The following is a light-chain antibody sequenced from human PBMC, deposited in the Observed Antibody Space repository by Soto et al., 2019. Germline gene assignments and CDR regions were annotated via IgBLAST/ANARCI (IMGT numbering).Light chain of an antibody. CDR3: QQYATSPFT. CDR1: QSVGSSY. Sequence: EIVLTQSPGTLSLSPGERATLSCRASQSVGSSYLAWYQQKPGQSPRVLIYGASSRATGIPDRFSGSGSGTDFTLTISRLEPEDFAVYYCQQYATSPFTFXPGTKVDIK. V-gene: IGKV3-20*01. CDR2: GAS. J-gene: IGKJ3*01.